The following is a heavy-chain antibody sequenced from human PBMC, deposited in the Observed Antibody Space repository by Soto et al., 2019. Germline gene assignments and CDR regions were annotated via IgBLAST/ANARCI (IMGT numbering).Heavy chain of an antibody. CDR1: GGSISSGGYS. CDR3: ARGGSGSYYYFGY. CDR2: IYHSGST. Sequence: PSETLSLTCAVSGGSISSGGYSWSWIRQPPGKGLEWIGYIYHSGSTYYNPSLKSRVTISVDRSKNQFSLKLSSVTAADTAVYYCARGGSGSYYYFGYWGQGTLVTVSS. D-gene: IGHD3-10*01. V-gene: IGHV4-30-2*01. J-gene: IGHJ4*02.